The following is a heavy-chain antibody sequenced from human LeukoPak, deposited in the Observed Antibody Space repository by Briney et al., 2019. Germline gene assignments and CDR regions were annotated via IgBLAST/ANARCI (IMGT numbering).Heavy chain of an antibody. V-gene: IGHV3-48*04. CDR2: ISSSGSNI. J-gene: IGHJ6*03. CDR1: GFTFSSYW. Sequence: GGSLRLSCAASGFTFSSYWMSWVRQAPGKGLEWISYISSSGSNIYADSVKGRFTISRDNAKNSLYLQMNSLRAEDTAVYCARDYDGGYMDVWGKGTTVTVSS. CDR3: ARDYDGGYMDV. D-gene: IGHD3-3*01.